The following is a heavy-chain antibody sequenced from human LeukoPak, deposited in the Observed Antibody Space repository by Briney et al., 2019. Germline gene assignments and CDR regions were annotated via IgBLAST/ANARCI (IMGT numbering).Heavy chain of an antibody. CDR2: IWYDGSEK. CDR3: ARDAGRRDYMDY. J-gene: IGHJ4*02. Sequence: GGSLRLSCAASGFTFSNFGMHWVRQAPGKGLEWVAVIWYDGSEKFYGDSVKGRFTISRDSSKNTMYLQMNSLRAEDTAVYYCARDAGRRDYMDYWGQGTLVTVSS. CDR1: GFTFSNFG. V-gene: IGHV3-33*01.